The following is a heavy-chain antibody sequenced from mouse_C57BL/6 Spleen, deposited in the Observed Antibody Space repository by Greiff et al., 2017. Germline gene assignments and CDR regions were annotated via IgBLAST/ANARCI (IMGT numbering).Heavy chain of an antibody. Sequence: QVQLQQSGAELVRPGASVTLSCKASGYTFTDYEMHWVKQTPVHGLEWIGAIDPETGGTAYNQKFKGKAILTADKSSSTAYMELRSLTSEDSAVYYCTSPYYSKDYWGQGTTLTVSS. J-gene: IGHJ2*01. CDR1: GYTFTDYE. D-gene: IGHD2-5*01. V-gene: IGHV1-15*01. CDR2: IDPETGGT. CDR3: TSPYYSKDY.